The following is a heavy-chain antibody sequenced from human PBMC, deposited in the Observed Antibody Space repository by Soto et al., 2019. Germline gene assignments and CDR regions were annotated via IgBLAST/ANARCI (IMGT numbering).Heavy chain of an antibody. CDR3: AREYSYGYYYYYGMDV. D-gene: IGHD5-18*01. Sequence: PSETLSLTCAVYGGSFVGYYCSFSGHPPLKGLEWIVEINHSGSTNYNPSLKSRVTISVGTSKNQFSLKLSSVTAADTAVYYCAREYSYGYYYYYGMDVWGQGTTVTVSS. CDR1: GGSFVGYY. J-gene: IGHJ6*02. CDR2: INHSGST. V-gene: IGHV4-34*01.